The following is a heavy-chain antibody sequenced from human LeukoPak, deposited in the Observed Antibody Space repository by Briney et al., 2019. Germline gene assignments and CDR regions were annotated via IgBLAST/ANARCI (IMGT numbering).Heavy chain of an antibody. CDR1: GFTFSSYA. D-gene: IGHD1-26*01. V-gene: IGHV3-23*01. Sequence: GGSLRLSCAASGFTFSSYAMSWVRQAPGKGLEWVSAISGSGGSTYYADSVKGRFTISRDNSKDTLYLQMNSLRAEDTAVYYYATLPGAVGATFGYFDYWGQGTLVTVSS. CDR3: ATLPGAVGATFGYFDY. J-gene: IGHJ4*02. CDR2: ISGSGGST.